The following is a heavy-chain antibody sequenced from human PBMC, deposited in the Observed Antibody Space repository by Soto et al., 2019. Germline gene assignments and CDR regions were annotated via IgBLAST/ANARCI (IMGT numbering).Heavy chain of an antibody. D-gene: IGHD1-26*01. Sequence: PGGSLRLSCAASDFAFSNAWINWVRQAPGKGQEWVGRIKSIARGGTTDFAAPGRGRFAITRDDSRNMVYMQMNNLNTEDRAVYYCTTDSYSPIVEVRFDYWGHGTLVT. CDR1: DFAFSNAW. J-gene: IGHJ4*01. CDR3: TTDSYSPIVEVRFDY. CDR2: IKSIARGGTT. V-gene: IGHV3-15*07.